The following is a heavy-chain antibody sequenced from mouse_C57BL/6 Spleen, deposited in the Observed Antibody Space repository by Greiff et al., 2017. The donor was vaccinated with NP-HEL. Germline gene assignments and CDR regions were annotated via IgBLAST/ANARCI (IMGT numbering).Heavy chain of an antibody. CDR3: ARHGYGSSFDY. D-gene: IGHD1-1*01. V-gene: IGHV5-12*01. Sequence: EVKLMESGGGLVQPGGSLKLSCAASGFTFSDYYMYWVRQTPEKRLEWVAYISNGGGSTYYPDTVKGRFTISRDNAKNTLYLQMSRLKSEDTAMYYCARHGYGSSFDYWGQGTTLTVSS. CDR1: GFTFSDYY. CDR2: ISNGGGST. J-gene: IGHJ2*01.